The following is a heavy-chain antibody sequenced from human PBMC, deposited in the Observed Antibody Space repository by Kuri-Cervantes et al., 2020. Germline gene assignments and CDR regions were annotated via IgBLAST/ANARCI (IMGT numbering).Heavy chain of an antibody. CDR2: INLDGSVK. V-gene: IGHV3-7*01. D-gene: IGHD2-21*01. Sequence: GESLKISCEGSGFIFSDYSMSWVRQAPGKGLEWVANINLDGSVKYYVDSVKGRFTISRENAKNSVFLQMNSLIDEDTGVYFCVRAIGGGEGYWGQGTLVTVSS. CDR3: VRAIGGGEGY. J-gene: IGHJ4*02. CDR1: GFIFSDYS.